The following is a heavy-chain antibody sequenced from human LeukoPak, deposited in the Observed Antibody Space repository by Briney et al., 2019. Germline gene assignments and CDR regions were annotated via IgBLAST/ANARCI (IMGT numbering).Heavy chain of an antibody. CDR2: ITSSSTYI. CDR3: ARAGVVDYTNYGSATFDY. Sequence: GGSLRLSCAASGFSFSYYSMNWVRQAPGKGLEWVSSITSSSTYIYYGDSVKGRFTISRDNAKNSPNLQMNSLRAEDTAIYYCARAGVVDYTNYGSATFDYWGQGTLVTVSS. J-gene: IGHJ4*02. D-gene: IGHD4-11*01. V-gene: IGHV3-21*01. CDR1: GFSFSYYS.